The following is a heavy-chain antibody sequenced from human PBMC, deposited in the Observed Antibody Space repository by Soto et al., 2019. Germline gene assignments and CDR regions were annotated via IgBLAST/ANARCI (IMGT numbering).Heavy chain of an antibody. Sequence: QVQLVESGGGVVQPGRSLRLSCAASGFTFSSYGMHWVRQAPGKGLEWVAVISYDGSNKYYADSVKGRFTISRDNSKNTQYLQMNSQRAEDTAVYYCAKDSESERSSSWYLYYYYGMDVWGHGTTVTVSS. CDR2: ISYDGSNK. V-gene: IGHV3-30*18. CDR1: GFTFSSYG. CDR3: AKDSESERSSSWYLYYYYGMDV. D-gene: IGHD6-13*01. J-gene: IGHJ6*02.